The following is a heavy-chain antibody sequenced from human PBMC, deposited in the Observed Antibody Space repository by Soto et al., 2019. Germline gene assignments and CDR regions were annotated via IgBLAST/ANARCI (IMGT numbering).Heavy chain of an antibody. Sequence: ASVKVSCKASGYTFTSYGISWVRQAPGQGLEWMGWISAYNGNTNYAQKLQGRVTMTTDTSTSTAYMELRSLRSDDTAVYYCARDRVMITFGGVIVTYFDYWGQGTLVTVS. J-gene: IGHJ4*02. CDR2: ISAYNGNT. V-gene: IGHV1-18*04. D-gene: IGHD3-16*02. CDR3: ARDRVMITFGGVIVTYFDY. CDR1: GYTFTSYG.